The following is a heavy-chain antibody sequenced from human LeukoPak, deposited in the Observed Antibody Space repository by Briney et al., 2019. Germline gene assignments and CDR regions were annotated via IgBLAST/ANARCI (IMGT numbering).Heavy chain of an antibody. CDR2: INHSGST. CDR1: GGSFSGYY. J-gene: IGHJ6*02. CDR3: ARTNKHGGYCSSTSCYGRYYYYGLDV. Sequence: SETLSLTCAVYGGSFSGYYWSWIRQPPGKGLEWIGEINHSGSTNYNPSLKSRVTISVDTSKNQFSLKLSSVTAADTAVYYCARTNKHGGYCSSTSCYGRYYYYGLDVWGQGTTVTVSS. D-gene: IGHD2-2*01. V-gene: IGHV4-34*01.